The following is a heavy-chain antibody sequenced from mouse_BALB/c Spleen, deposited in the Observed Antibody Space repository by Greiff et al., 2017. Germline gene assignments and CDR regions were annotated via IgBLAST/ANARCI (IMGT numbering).Heavy chain of an antibody. J-gene: IGHJ4*01. CDR1: GFSLTGYG. D-gene: IGHD1-1*01. CDR2: IWGDGST. CDR3: ARGGQVLRTYCALDY. V-gene: IGHV2-6-7*01. Sequence: QVQLQESGPGLVAPSQSLSITCTASGFSLTGYGVNWVRQPPGKGLEWLGMIWGDGSTDDNSALKSRLSISKDNSKSQVFLKMNSLQTDDTARYYCARGGQVLRTYCALDYWGQGTSVTVSS.